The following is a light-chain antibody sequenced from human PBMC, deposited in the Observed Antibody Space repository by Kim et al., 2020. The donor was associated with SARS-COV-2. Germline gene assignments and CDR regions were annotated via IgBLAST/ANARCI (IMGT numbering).Light chain of an antibody. V-gene: IGLV1-44*01. CDR2: SNN. Sequence: RVTISCSGRRSNIGSNTVNWYQQLPGTAPKLLIYSNNQRPSGVPDRFSGSKSGTSASLAISGLQSEDEADYYCAAWDDSLNGLWVFGGGTQLTVL. J-gene: IGLJ3*02. CDR1: RSNIGSNT. CDR3: AAWDDSLNGLWV.